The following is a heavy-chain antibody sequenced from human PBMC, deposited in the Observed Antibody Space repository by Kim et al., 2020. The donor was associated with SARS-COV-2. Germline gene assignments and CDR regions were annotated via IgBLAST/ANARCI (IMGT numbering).Heavy chain of an antibody. J-gene: IGHJ6*02. CDR1: GDSVSTYIAA. CDR3: ARDYAPSSSFVVAV. Sequence: SQTLSLTCVISGDSVSTYIAAWSWIRQSPSRGLEWLGRTFYRSKWHFNYAMSLEGRITITADTAKNQFSLQLNSVSADDTAVYYCARDYAPSSSFVVAVWGQGTTVIVSS. CDR2: TFYRSKWHF. V-gene: IGHV6-1*01. D-gene: IGHD3-3*02.